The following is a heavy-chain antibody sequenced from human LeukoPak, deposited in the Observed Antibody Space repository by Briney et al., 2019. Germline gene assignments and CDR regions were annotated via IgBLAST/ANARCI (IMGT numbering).Heavy chain of an antibody. J-gene: IGHJ3*02. CDR1: GDSISSYY. CDR3: ARDPYSGSYPGAFDI. V-gene: IGHV4-59*01. CDR2: IYYSGST. Sequence: SETLSLTCTVSGDSISSYYWSWIRQPPGKGLEWIGYIYYSGSTNYNPSLKSRVTISVDTSKNQFSLKLSSVTAADTAVYYCARDPYSGSYPGAFDIWGQGTMVTVSS. D-gene: IGHD1-26*01.